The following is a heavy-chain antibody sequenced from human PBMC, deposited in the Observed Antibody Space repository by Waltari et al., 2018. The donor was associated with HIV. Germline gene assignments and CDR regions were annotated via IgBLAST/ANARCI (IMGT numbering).Heavy chain of an antibody. D-gene: IGHD1-26*01. Sequence: QVHLVESGGAVVQPGGSLTLSCAASGANPHTHDIRRVRQAPGRGLEGVAGVRYDGSHDYYGDSVKGRFTISRDNSKNAIFLEMTILRLEDTAKYYCAKDGAPGRDAIFDSWGQGTLVTV. CDR3: AKDGAPGRDAIFDS. J-gene: IGHJ3*01. V-gene: IGHV3-30*02. CDR2: VRYDGSHD. CDR1: GANPHTHD.